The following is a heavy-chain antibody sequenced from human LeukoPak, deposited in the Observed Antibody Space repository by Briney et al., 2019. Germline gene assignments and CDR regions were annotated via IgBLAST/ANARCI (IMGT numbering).Heavy chain of an antibody. Sequence: SETLSLTCTVSGYSISSGYYWGWIRQPPGAGLEWIGSVYQSGTTYYNPSLKGRVTTSVDMSKNQFSLRLRPVTAADTAVYYCARIFIRNGYSSYFDCWGQGTLVTVSS. CDR1: GYSISSGYY. V-gene: IGHV4-38-2*02. CDR2: VYQSGTT. D-gene: IGHD5-18*01. J-gene: IGHJ4*02. CDR3: ARIFIRNGYSSYFDC.